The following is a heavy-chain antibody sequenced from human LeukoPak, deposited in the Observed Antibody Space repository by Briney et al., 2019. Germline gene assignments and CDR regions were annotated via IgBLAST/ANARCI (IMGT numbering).Heavy chain of an antibody. Sequence: GGSLRLSCAAPGFTFSSYAMHWVRQAPGKGLEWVAVISYDGSNKYYADSVKGRFTISRDNSKNTLYLQMNSLRAEDTAVYYCARSVSGIDYWGQGTLVTVSS. J-gene: IGHJ4*02. CDR3: ARSVSGIDY. CDR1: GFTFSSYA. D-gene: IGHD5/OR15-5a*01. V-gene: IGHV3-30-3*01. CDR2: ISYDGSNK.